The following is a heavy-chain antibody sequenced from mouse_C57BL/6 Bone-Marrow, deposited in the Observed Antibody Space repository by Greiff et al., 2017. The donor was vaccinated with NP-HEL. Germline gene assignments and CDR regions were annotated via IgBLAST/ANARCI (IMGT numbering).Heavy chain of an antibody. CDR1: GYTFTSYW. D-gene: IGHD2-2*01. V-gene: IGHV1-53*01. J-gene: IGHJ2*01. Sequence: QVHVKQPGTELVKPGASVKLSCKASGYTFTSYWMHWVKQRPGQGLEWIGNINPSNGGTNYNEKFKSKATLTVDKSSSTAYMQLSSLTSEDSAVYYCARGEYGYDPDYWGQGTTLTVSS. CDR3: ARGEYGYDPDY. CDR2: INPSNGGT.